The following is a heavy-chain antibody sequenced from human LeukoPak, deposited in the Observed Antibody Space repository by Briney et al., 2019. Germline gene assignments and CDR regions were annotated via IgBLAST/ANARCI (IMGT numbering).Heavy chain of an antibody. CDR3: ARAQCYSDSTGYYYLHY. V-gene: IGHV3-7*01. J-gene: IGHJ4*02. D-gene: IGHD3-22*01. CDR1: GFTFSSYW. CDR2: INHNGNVN. Sequence: GGSLRLSCAASGFTFSSYWMNWARQAPGKGLEWVASINHNGNVNYYVDSVKGRFTISRDNAKNSLYLQTNSLRAEDTAVYYCARAQCYSDSTGYYYLHYWGQGTLVTVSS.